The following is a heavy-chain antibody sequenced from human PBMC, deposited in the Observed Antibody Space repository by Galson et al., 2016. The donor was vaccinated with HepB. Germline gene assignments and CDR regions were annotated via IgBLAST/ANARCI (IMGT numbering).Heavy chain of an antibody. CDR2: INPNNGTT. V-gene: IGHV1-46*01. D-gene: IGHD6-6*01. CDR3: ARDVAARPTYYYYMDV. J-gene: IGHJ6*03. Sequence: SVKVSCKASGYIFTSYSMHWVRQAPGQGPEWMGIINPNNGTTTYAQKFQGRVTMTRDTSTTTAYMELSSLRSDDTAVDYCARDVAARPTYYYYMDVWGEGTTVTVSS. CDR1: GYIFTSYS.